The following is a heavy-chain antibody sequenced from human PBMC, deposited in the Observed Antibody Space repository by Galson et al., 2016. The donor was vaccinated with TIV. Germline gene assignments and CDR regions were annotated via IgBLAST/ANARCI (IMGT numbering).Heavy chain of an antibody. V-gene: IGHV1-2*02. CDR3: ATSDGGVVSF. CDR1: GYTFTAYY. Sequence: SVRVSCKASGYTFTAYYVHWIRQAPGQGLEWMGGVYPNSGGAILGPEFEGRVIITRDTSINTAYMELTSLTSDDTAVYFCATSDGGVVSFWGRGTLVTVSS. CDR2: VYPNSGGA. D-gene: IGHD2-8*01. J-gene: IGHJ4*02.